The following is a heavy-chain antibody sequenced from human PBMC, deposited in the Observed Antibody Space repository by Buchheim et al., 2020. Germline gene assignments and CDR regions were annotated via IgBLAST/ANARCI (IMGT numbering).Heavy chain of an antibody. V-gene: IGHV1-46*01. CDR1: GYTFTSYY. D-gene: IGHD3-3*01. CDR2: INPSGGST. CDR3: ARDRLIRFLEWSTPDPYGMDV. Sequence: QVQLVQSGAEVKKPGASVKVSCKAPGYTFTSYYMHWVRQAPGQGLEWMGIINPSGGSTSYAQKFQGRVTMTRDTSTSTVYMELSSLRSEDTAVYYCARDRLIRFLEWSTPDPYGMDVWGQGTT. J-gene: IGHJ6*02.